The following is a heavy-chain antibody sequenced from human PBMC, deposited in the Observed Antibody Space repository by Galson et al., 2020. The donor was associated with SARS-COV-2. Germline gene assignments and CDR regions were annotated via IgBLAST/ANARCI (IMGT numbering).Heavy chain of an antibody. V-gene: IGHV1-2*02. CDR3: ARDRISAPDECDY. Sequence: ASVKVSCKASGYTFSDYYMHWVRQAPGQGLEWMGWINPNSGGTNYAQRFQGMVTMTGDTSISTAYMELKNLRSDDTAVYYCARDRISAPDECDYWGQGTRVSVAS. CDR1: GYTFSDYY. J-gene: IGHJ4*02. CDR2: INPNSGGT. D-gene: IGHD6-13*01.